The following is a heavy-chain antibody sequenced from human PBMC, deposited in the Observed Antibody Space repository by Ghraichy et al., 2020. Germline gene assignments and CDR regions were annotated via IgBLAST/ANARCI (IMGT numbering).Heavy chain of an antibody. V-gene: IGHV4-59*01. Sequence: SETLSLTCTVSGGSISSYYWSWIRQPPGKGLEWIGYIYYSGSTNYNPSLKSRVTISVDTSKNQFSLKLSSVTAADTAVYYCARGVYCSGGSCPLDFSRHWYFDLWVRGTLVTVSS. CDR1: GGSISSYY. CDR2: IYYSGST. J-gene: IGHJ2*01. CDR3: ARGVYCSGGSCPLDFSRHWYFDL. D-gene: IGHD2-15*01.